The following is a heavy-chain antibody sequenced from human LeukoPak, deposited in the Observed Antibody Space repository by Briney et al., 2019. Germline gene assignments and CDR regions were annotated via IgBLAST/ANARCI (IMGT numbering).Heavy chain of an antibody. CDR2: ISSSGSTI. D-gene: IGHD3-16*01. Sequence: GGSLRLSCAASGFTFSSYAMSWVRQAPGKGLEWVSYISSSGSTIYYADSVKGRFTISRDNAKNSLYLQMNSLRAEDTAVYYCATNKDGGQLPTIDYWGQGTLVTVSS. CDR3: ATNKDGGQLPTIDY. CDR1: GFTFSSYA. V-gene: IGHV3-48*04. J-gene: IGHJ4*02.